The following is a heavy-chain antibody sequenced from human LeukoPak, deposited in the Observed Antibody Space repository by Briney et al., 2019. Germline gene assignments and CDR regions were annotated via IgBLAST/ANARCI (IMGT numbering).Heavy chain of an antibody. CDR3: ARHRGHTGYFDY. Sequence: ASVKVSCKASGYSFNDYYIHWVRQAPGHGLEWMGWISSNNGVTNYAQKFQDRVTLTRDMSISTVYMELNRLTSDDTAVYYCARHRGHTGYFDYWGQGTLVSVSS. D-gene: IGHD2-15*01. CDR1: GYSFNDYY. CDR2: ISSNNGVT. J-gene: IGHJ4*02. V-gene: IGHV1-2*02.